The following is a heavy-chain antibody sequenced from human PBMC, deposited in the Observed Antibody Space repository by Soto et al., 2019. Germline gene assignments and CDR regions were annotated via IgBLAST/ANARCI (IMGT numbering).Heavy chain of an antibody. Sequence: QAQVVESGGGLVKPGGSLRLSCATSGINFSDHFMAWIRQSPGKGLEWIAYISGSGTTIYYADSVRGRFTISRDNANDSLYLQMNSLRAEDTAVYYCARDGRYKTPYDGFDTWGQGTMVTVSS. CDR1: GINFSDHF. D-gene: IGHD1-26*01. V-gene: IGHV3-11*01. CDR2: ISGSGTTI. J-gene: IGHJ3*02. CDR3: ARDGRYKTPYDGFDT.